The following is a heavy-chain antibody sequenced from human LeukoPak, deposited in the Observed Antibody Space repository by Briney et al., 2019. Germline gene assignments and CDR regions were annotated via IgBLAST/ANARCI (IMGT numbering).Heavy chain of an antibody. D-gene: IGHD4-23*01. CDR3: ARMTTVADDAFDI. Sequence: PSETLSLTCAVYGGSFSGYYWSWIRHPPGKGLEWIGEINHSGSTNYNPSLKSRVTISVDTSKNQFSLKLSSVTAADTAVYYCARMTTVADDAFDIWGQGTMVTVSS. V-gene: IGHV4-34*01. J-gene: IGHJ3*02. CDR1: GGSFSGYY. CDR2: INHSGST.